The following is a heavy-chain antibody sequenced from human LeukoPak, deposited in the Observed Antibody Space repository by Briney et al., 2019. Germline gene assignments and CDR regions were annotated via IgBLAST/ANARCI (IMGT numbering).Heavy chain of an antibody. Sequence: TPSETLSPTCTVSGGSISSYYWSWIRQSPGKGLECIGYIHYTGSTNYNPSLKSRVTISVETSKNQFSLKLKSVTAADTAVYYCARGGYYGSGNDFRFDPWGQGTLVTVSS. CDR1: GGSISSYY. D-gene: IGHD3-10*01. J-gene: IGHJ5*02. CDR3: ARGGYYGSGNDFRFDP. V-gene: IGHV4-59*01. CDR2: IHYTGST.